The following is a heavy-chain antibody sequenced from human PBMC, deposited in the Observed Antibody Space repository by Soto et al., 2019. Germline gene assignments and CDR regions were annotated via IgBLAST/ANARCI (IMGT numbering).Heavy chain of an antibody. CDR3: TTVPLVEVRGGNYMDV. CDR2: IKSKTDGGTT. D-gene: IGHD3-10*01. V-gene: IGHV3-15*01. J-gene: IGHJ6*03. CDR1: GFTFSNAW. Sequence: EVQLVESGGGLVQPGGSLRLSCAASGFTFSNAWMSWVRQAPGKGLEWVGRIKSKTDGGTTDYAAPGKGRFTISRDDSNNTLYLQMNSLKTEDTAVYYCTTVPLVEVRGGNYMDVWGKGTTVTVSS.